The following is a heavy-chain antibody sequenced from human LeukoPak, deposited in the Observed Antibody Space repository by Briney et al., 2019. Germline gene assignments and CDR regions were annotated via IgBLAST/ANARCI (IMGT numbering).Heavy chain of an antibody. CDR3: ARDPMTTVTSWFDP. V-gene: IGHV1-69*04. CDR1: GGTFSSYA. D-gene: IGHD4-17*01. CDR2: IIPILGIA. J-gene: IGHJ5*02. Sequence: SVKVSCKASGGTFSSYAISWVRQAPGQGLEWMGRIIPILGIANYAQKFQGRVTITADKSTSTAYMELSSLRSEDTAVYYCARDPMTTVTSWFDPWGQGTLVTVSS.